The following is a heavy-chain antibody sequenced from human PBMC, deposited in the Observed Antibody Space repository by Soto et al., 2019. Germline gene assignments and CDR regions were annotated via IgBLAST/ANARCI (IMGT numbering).Heavy chain of an antibody. CDR1: GFTFSSYS. Sequence: GGSLRLSGAASGFTFSSYSMNWVRQAPGKGLEWVSYISSSSSTIYYADSVKGRFTISRDNAKNSLYLQMNSLRAEDTAVYYCARDQGYCSGGSCYPTNFDYWGQGTLVTVSS. CDR3: ARDQGYCSGGSCYPTNFDY. J-gene: IGHJ4*02. D-gene: IGHD2-15*01. CDR2: ISSSSSTI. V-gene: IGHV3-48*01.